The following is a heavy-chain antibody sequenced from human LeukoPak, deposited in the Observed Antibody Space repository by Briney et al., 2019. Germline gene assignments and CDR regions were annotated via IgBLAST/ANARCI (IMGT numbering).Heavy chain of an antibody. CDR2: ISRSSSSI. J-gene: IGHJ5*02. CDR3: AIRGVSSNSLFDP. D-gene: IGHD6-6*01. Sequence: SGGSLRLSCAASGFTFSSYSMNWVRQAPGKGREGVSYISRSSSSIYYADSVKGRFTISRDNAKNSLFLQMNSLGAEDTAVYYCAIRGVSSNSLFDPWGQGTLVTVSS. CDR1: GFTFSSYS. V-gene: IGHV3-48*01.